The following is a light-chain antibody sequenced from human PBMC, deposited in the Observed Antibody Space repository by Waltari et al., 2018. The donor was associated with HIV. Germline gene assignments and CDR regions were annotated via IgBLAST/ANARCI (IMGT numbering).Light chain of an antibody. CDR3: AAWDDGLSGVI. J-gene: IGLJ2*01. V-gene: IGLV1-47*01. CDR2: GNN. CDR1: LSHIGRTA. Sequence: QPVLSQAPSASGAPGQRIVISCSGDLSHIGRTAVSWYQHSPGRAPRLLIDGNNRRPSEVTSRFGGSKAGAAACLAISGRQSEEEGDYCGAAWDDGLSGVIFGGGTRLTV.